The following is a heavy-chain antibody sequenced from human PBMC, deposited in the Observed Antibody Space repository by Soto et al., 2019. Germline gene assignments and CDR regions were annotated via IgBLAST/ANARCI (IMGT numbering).Heavy chain of an antibody. V-gene: IGHV4-39*01. CDR2: IYYSGST. J-gene: IGHJ4*02. CDR1: GGSISSSSYY. Sequence: SETLSLTCTVSGGSISSSSYYWGWIRQPPGKGLEWIGSIYYSGSTYYNPSLKSRVTISVDTSKNQFSLKLSSVTAADTAVYYCAGPYLLVPYCSGGSCYSDYWGQGTLVTVSS. D-gene: IGHD2-15*01. CDR3: AGPYLLVPYCSGGSCYSDY.